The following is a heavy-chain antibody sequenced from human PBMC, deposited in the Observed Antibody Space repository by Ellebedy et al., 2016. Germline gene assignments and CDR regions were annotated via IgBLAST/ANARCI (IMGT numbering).Heavy chain of an antibody. CDR1: GFIFSGYW. D-gene: IGHD6-13*01. V-gene: IGHV3-74*01. J-gene: IGHJ4*02. CDR2: INSDGSST. Sequence: GESLKISCAASGFIFSGYWMHWVRQAPGKGLVWVSRINSDGSSTSYADSVKGRFTISRDNAKNTLYLQMNSLRAEDTAVYYCARMYSSSWEELAIDYWGQGTLVTVSS. CDR3: ARMYSSSWEELAIDY.